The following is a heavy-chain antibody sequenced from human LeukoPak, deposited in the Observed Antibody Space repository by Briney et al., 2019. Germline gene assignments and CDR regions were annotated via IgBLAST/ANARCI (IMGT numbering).Heavy chain of an antibody. CDR3: ARNRIAAAGTFWYFDL. Sequence: GSLRLSCAASGFTFSSNWIHWVRQAPGRGLEWVSAISGSGGSTYYADSVKGRFTISRDNSKNTLYLQMNSLRAEDTAVYYCARNRIAAAGTFWYFDLWGRGALVTVSS. CDR2: ISGSGGST. J-gene: IGHJ2*01. V-gene: IGHV3-23*01. D-gene: IGHD6-13*01. CDR1: GFTFSSNW.